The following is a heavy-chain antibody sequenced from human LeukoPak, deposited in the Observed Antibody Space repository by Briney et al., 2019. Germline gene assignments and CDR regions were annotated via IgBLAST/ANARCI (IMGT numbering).Heavy chain of an antibody. Sequence: SETLSLTCTVSGGSITTYYWSWIRQPPGKGLEWIGYIYYRGGTNYNPSLKSRVTISVDTSKNQFSLKLSSVTAADTAVYYCARDLVVSPGSYYYYYMDVWGKGITVTVSS. D-gene: IGHD2-21*01. J-gene: IGHJ6*03. CDR3: ARDLVVSPGSYYYYYMDV. CDR1: GGSITTYY. V-gene: IGHV4-59*01. CDR2: IYYRGGT.